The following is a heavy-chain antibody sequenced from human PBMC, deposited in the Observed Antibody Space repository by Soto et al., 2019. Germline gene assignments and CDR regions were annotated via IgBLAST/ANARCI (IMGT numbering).Heavy chain of an antibody. V-gene: IGHV3-23*01. Sequence: EVQLLESGGHLIQPGESLRLSCAASGFSFSGYTMNWVRQAQGKGLEWISGINGGGGTTYYADSVKGRFTISRDDSKNILYLQMNSPGAEDTAIYYCAKDRHPDGIWTFDYWGRGTLVTVSS. CDR2: INGGGGTT. J-gene: IGHJ4*02. D-gene: IGHD3-9*01. CDR1: GFSFSGYT. CDR3: AKDRHPDGIWTFDY.